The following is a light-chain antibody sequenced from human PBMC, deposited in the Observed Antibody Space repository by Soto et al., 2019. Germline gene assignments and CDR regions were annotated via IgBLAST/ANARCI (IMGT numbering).Light chain of an antibody. J-gene: IGKJ4*01. V-gene: IGKV3-20*01. CDR3: QQYGSSGLT. Sequence: EIVLTQSPGTLSFSPGERATLPCRASQIFSSSYLAWYQQKPGQAPRLLIYGASSRATGIPDRFSGSGSGTDFTLTISRLEPEDFAVYYCQQYGSSGLTFGGGTKVEIK. CDR1: QIFSSSY. CDR2: GAS.